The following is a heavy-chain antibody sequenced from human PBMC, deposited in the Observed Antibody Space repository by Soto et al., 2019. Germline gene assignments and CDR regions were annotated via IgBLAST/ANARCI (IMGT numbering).Heavy chain of an antibody. D-gene: IGHD2-15*01. Sequence: LGWAVGFACAVSAVPSGKAGLNSVRQARREGQEWVGRVKSKTDGRSSDYAAPEKGRFAVSRHESKNIVYLQINSLKIEDTGVYYCTTDSRTPLPANRFHFWGHGTQVTLCS. CDR3: TTDSRTPLPANRFHF. CDR1: AVPSGKAG. V-gene: IGHV3-15*07. J-gene: IGHJ4*01. CDR2: VKSKTDGRSS.